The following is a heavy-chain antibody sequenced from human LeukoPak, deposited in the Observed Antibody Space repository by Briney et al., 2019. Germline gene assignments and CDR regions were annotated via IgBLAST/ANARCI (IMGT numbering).Heavy chain of an antibody. CDR1: GYTFTNYG. V-gene: IGHV1-18*01. Sequence: GASVKVSCKASGYTFTNYGISWVRQAPGQGLEWMGWIRPYNGNTNYAQKFQGRVTMTTDTSTNTAYMELRSLTSDDTAVYYCARVKYYYGSGSYHDAFDIWGQGTMVTVSS. CDR2: IRPYNGNT. D-gene: IGHD3-10*01. CDR3: ARVKYYYGSGSYHDAFDI. J-gene: IGHJ3*02.